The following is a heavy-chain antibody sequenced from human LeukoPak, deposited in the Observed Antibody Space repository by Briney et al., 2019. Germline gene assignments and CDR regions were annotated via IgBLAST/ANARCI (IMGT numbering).Heavy chain of an antibody. V-gene: IGHV3-30*02. CDR2: IRYDGSNK. D-gene: IGHD3-10*01. CDR1: GFTFSSYG. J-gene: IGHJ4*02. CDR3: AKAPNYYGSGTPFDY. Sequence: GGSLRLSCAASGFTFSSYGMHWVRQAPGKGLEWVAFIRYDGSNKYYADSVKGRFTISRDNSKNTLYLQMISLRAEDTAVYYCAKAPNYYGSGTPFDYWGQGTLVTVSS.